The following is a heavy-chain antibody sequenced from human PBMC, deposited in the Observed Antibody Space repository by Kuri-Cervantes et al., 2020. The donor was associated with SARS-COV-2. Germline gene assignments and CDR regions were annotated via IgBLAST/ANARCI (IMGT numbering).Heavy chain of an antibody. Sequence: GGSLRLSCAGSGFTFSNSYMNWVRQAPGKGLEWVANISQVGSETHYVDSVKGRFTISRDNAKNSLHLQLNSLRAEDTGIYYCAREEMDVWGQGTTVTVSS. CDR1: GFTFSNSY. J-gene: IGHJ6*02. V-gene: IGHV3-7*04. CDR3: AREEMDV. CDR2: ISQVGSET.